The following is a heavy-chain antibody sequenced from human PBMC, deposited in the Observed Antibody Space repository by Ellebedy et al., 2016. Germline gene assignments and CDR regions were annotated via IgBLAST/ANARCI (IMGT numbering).Heavy chain of an antibody. CDR1: GFTLSDYS. CDR3: RQGHYADY. Sequence: GGSLRLSXAASGFTLSDYSMNWVRQAPGKGLEWVSSITSGSTYIYYADSVKGRFTISRDNAKNSVYLQMNSLRGEDTAVYYCRQGHYADYWGQGTLVTVSS. J-gene: IGHJ4*02. D-gene: IGHD2-2*01. CDR2: ITSGSTYI. V-gene: IGHV3-21*01.